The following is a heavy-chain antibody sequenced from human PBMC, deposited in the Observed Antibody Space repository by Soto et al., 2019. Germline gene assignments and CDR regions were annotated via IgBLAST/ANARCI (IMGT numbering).Heavy chain of an antibody. CDR2: ISYDGSEK. V-gene: IGHV3-30*18. Sequence: GGSLRLSCAASGFTFNTYGMHWVRQAPGKGLEWGAVISYDGSEKYYVDSVKGRFTISKDNSKNTLYLQMNSLRPEDTAVYYCAKSPNFFFSSPTCYKYYYNHCVQGT. J-gene: IGHJ4*02. D-gene: IGHD2-2*01. CDR1: GFTFNTYG. CDR3: AKSPNFFFSSPTCYKYYYNH.